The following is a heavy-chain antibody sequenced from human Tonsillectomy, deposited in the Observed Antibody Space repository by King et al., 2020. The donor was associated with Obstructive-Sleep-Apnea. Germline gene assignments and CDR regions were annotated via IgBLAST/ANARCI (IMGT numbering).Heavy chain of an antibody. CDR2: IYYSGST. CDR3: ASFDSSGWGAHYYFDY. J-gene: IGHJ4*02. Sequence: QLQESGPGLVKPSETLSLTCTVSGGSISSSSYYWGWIRQPPGKGLEWIGSIYYSGSTYYNPSLKSRVTISVDTSKNQFSLKLSSVTAADTAVYYCASFDSSGWGAHYYFDYWGQGTLVTVSS. CDR1: GGSISSSSYY. V-gene: IGHV4-39*07. D-gene: IGHD6-19*01.